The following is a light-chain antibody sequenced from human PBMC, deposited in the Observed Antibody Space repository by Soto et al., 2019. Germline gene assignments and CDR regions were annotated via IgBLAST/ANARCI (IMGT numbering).Light chain of an antibody. CDR1: QSVNSN. Sequence: EIVLTQSPATLSVSPGERATLSCRASQSVNSNLTWYQQKPGQAPRLLIYGVSTRAAGIPARFSGTGSGTDFTLTISSLQSEDFAVYFCQQYNNWPPLFTFGPGTKVDIK. CDR3: QQYNNWPPLFT. CDR2: GVS. J-gene: IGKJ3*01. V-gene: IGKV3-15*01.